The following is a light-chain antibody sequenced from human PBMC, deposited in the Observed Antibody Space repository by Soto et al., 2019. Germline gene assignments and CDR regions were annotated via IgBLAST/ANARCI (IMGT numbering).Light chain of an antibody. J-gene: IGKJ1*01. CDR2: GAS. V-gene: IGKV3-20*01. CDR3: HRYGSAPPWR. CDR1: QRVSRSY. Sequence: DIVLTQSPGTLSLSPGERATLSCRASQRVSRSYLAWYQQKPGQAPRLLIYGASSSATGIPDRFSGSGSGTDFTLTISRLEPEDFAVYYCHRYGSAPPWRFGQGAKVELK.